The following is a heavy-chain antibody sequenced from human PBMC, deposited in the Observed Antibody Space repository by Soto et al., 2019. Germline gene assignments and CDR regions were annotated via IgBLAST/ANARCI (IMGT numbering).Heavy chain of an antibody. V-gene: IGHV1-18*01. Sequence: ASVKVSCNASGYTFTSYGISWVRQAPGQGLEWMGWISAYNGNTNYAQKLQGRVTMTTDTSTSTAYMELRSLRSDDTAVYYCARVVKSAENYDILTGRFDPWGKGSLVTVAS. CDR3: ARVVKSAENYDILTGRFDP. J-gene: IGHJ5*02. D-gene: IGHD3-9*01. CDR2: ISAYNGNT. CDR1: GYTFTSYG.